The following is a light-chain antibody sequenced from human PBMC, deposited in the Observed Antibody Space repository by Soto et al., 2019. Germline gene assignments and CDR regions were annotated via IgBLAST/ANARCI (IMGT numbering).Light chain of an antibody. CDR1: QSLLYSSNNKNY. J-gene: IGKJ3*01. Sequence: DIVMTQSPDSLAVSMDERATINCKSSQSLLYSSNNKNYLAWYQQKPGQPPKLLIYWASTRESGVPDRFSGSESGTDFTLTISSLQAEDVAVYYCQQYYSAPPTFGPGTKVDI. CDR2: WAS. V-gene: IGKV4-1*01. CDR3: QQYYSAPPT.